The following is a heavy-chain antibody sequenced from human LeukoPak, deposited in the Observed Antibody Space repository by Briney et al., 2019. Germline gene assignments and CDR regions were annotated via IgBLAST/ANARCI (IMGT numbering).Heavy chain of an antibody. V-gene: IGHV4-39*07. J-gene: IGHJ4*02. D-gene: IGHD3-16*01. CDR2: IYYSGST. CDR1: GGAISSSSYY. CDR3: ARAQIWGYGQYYFDN. Sequence: PSETLSLTCTVSGGAISSSSYYWGWIRQPPGKGLERIGSIYYSGSTYYNPSLKSRVTISVDTSKNQFSLKLSSVTVADTAVYYCARAQIWGYGQYYFDNWGQGTLVTVSS.